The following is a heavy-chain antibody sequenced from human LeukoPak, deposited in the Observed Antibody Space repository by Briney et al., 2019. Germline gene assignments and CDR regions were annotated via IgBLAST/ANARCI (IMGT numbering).Heavy chain of an antibody. CDR1: GFTFSSSA. V-gene: IGHV3-23*01. CDR3: AKQLGYCSDGSCYFPY. J-gene: IGHJ4*02. CDR2: ISNNGGYT. Sequence: GGSLRLSCAASGFTFSSSAVSWVRQAPGKGLEWVSAISNNGGYTYYADSVQGRFTISRDNSKSTLCLQMNSLRAEDTAVYYCAKQLGYCSDGSCYFPYWGQGTLITVSS. D-gene: IGHD2-15*01.